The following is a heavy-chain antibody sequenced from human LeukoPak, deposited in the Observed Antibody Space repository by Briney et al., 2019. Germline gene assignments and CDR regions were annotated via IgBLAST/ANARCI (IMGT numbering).Heavy chain of an antibody. D-gene: IGHD5-12*01. Sequence: GGSLRLSCAASGFTFDDYAMHWVRQAPGKGLEWVSGISWNSGSIGYADSVKGRFTISRDNAKNSLYLQMNSLRAEDMALYYCAKGIVATIYDAFDIWGQGTMVTVSS. V-gene: IGHV3-9*03. CDR3: AKGIVATIYDAFDI. J-gene: IGHJ3*02. CDR2: ISWNSGSI. CDR1: GFTFDDYA.